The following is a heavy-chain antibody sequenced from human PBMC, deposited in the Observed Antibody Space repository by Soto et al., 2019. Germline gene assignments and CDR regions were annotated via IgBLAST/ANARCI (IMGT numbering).Heavy chain of an antibody. V-gene: IGHV3-23*01. CDR2: ISVSGGST. D-gene: IGHD6-13*01. J-gene: IGHJ4*02. CDR1: GFPFSIFA. CDR3: ARGFSAGKGSPHDF. Sequence: GGSLRLSCAASGFPFSIFAMSWVRQSPGKGLDWVSSISVSGGSTYSADSVKGRFTISRDNSKNTLYLQMSSLRAEDTAVYYCARGFSAGKGSPHDFWGQGSLVTVS.